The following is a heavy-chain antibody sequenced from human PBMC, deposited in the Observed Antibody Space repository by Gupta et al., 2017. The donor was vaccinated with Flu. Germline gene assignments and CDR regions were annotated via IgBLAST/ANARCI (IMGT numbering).Heavy chain of an antibody. CDR3: SSTSIASAGTGH. J-gene: IGHJ4*02. CDR1: GLTFGAHI. Sequence: EVQLVESGGGLVQPGRSLRLSCTASGLTFGAHIMSWVRQAPGKRLEWVGFIRSNTYGGTTEYAASGKGRFTISRDDSKSIAYLQMNSLKAEDTAVYYCSSTSIASAGTGHWGQGTLVTVSS. V-gene: IGHV3-49*04. D-gene: IGHD6-13*01. CDR2: IRSNTYGGTT.